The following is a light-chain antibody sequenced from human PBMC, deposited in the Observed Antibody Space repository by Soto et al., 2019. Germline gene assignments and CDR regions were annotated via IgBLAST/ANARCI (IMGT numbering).Light chain of an antibody. CDR2: GAS. Sequence: EIVMTQSPATLSVSAGERVTLSCRASQSISTNLAWYQQKPGQAPRLLIYGASTRATGIPARFSGSGSGTEFTVTISSLQSEDFAVYYCQQYNDWPRTFGHGTKVEI. CDR3: QQYNDWPRT. V-gene: IGKV3-15*01. J-gene: IGKJ1*01. CDR1: QSISTN.